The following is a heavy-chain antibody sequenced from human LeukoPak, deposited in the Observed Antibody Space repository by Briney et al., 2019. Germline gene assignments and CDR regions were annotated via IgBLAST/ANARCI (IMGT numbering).Heavy chain of an antibody. J-gene: IGHJ4*02. CDR1: GFTFSSYG. D-gene: IGHD5-24*01. CDR2: ISYGGGNK. V-gene: IGHV3-30*18. CDR3: AKAGVDMTTILLYFDF. Sequence: PGGSLRLSCAASGFTFSSYGMHWVRQAPGKGLEWVAVISYGGGNKYYADSVKGRFTISRDNSKNTPYLQMNSLRGEDTAVYYCAKAGVDMTTILLYFDFWGQGTLVTVSS.